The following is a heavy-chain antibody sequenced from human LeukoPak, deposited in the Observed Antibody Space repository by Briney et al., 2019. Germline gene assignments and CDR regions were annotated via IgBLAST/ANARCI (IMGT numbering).Heavy chain of an antibody. J-gene: IGHJ6*03. CDR3: ARRLRYYYYMDV. Sequence: ASVKVSCKASGYTFTSYGLSWVRQAPGQGLEWMGWISAYNGNTNYAQKLQGRVTMTTDTSTSTAYMELRSLRADDTAVYYCARRLRYYYYMDVWGKGTTVTVSS. D-gene: IGHD3-3*01. V-gene: IGHV1-18*01. CDR2: ISAYNGNT. CDR1: GYTFTSYG.